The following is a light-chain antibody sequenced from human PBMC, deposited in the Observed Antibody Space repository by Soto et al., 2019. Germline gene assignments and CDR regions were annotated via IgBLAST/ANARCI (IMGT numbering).Light chain of an antibody. Sequence: SVLNQPASVSGAPGQSITLSCPGTSSDVGGYSYVSWYQQCPGKAPKLMIFDVSYRPSGVSNRFSGSKSGNTASLTISGLQAEDEADYYCSSYTSSSSNVFGTGTKVTV. V-gene: IGLV2-14*01. J-gene: IGLJ1*01. CDR3: SSYTSSSSNV. CDR1: SSDVGGYSY. CDR2: DVS.